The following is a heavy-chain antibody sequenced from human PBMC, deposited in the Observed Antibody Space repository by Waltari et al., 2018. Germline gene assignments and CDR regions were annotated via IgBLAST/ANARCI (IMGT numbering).Heavy chain of an antibody. J-gene: IGHJ3*02. V-gene: IGHV4-59*08. CDR1: AGSISSYY. Sequence: QVQLQESGPGLVKPSETLSLTCPVSAGSISSYYWSWIRQPPGKGLEWIGYIYYSGSTNYNPSLKSRVTISVDTSKNQFSLKLSSVTAADTAVYYCARNIVATTDDAFDIWGQGTMVTVSS. CDR2: IYYSGST. CDR3: ARNIVATTDDAFDI. D-gene: IGHD5-12*01.